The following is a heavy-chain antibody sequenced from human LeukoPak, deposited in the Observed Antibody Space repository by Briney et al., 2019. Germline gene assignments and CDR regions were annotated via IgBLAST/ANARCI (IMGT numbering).Heavy chain of an antibody. Sequence: PGGSLRLSCAASGFTFSSYWMHWVRQAPGKGREGVANIKEDANEEYYVDSVRGRFIISRDNAKNSLFLQMYSLRADDTAVYYCARAGYCTSNSCYSPNFYYMDVWGKGTKVAVSS. J-gene: IGHJ6*03. V-gene: IGHV3-7*01. CDR1: GFTFSSYW. D-gene: IGHD2-2*01. CDR2: IKEDANEE. CDR3: ARAGYCTSNSCYSPNFYYMDV.